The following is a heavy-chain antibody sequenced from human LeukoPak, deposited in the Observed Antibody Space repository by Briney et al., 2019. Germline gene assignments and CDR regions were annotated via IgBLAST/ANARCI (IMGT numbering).Heavy chain of an antibody. CDR3: ARVLRYYFYMDV. CDR1: GGSFSGYY. V-gene: IGHV4-34*01. J-gene: IGHJ6*03. D-gene: IGHD3-10*01. CDR2: INHSGST. Sequence: PSETLSLTCAVYGGSFSGYYWSWIRQPPGKGLEWIGEINHSGSTNYNPSLKSRVTISVDTSKNQFSLKLTSVTAADTAVFYCARVLRYYFYMDVWGNGTTVTVSS.